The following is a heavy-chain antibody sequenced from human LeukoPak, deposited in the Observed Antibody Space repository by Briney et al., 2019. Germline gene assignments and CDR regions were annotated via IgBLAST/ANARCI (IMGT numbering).Heavy chain of an antibody. CDR3: ARGILGTIAAPFWFDP. CDR2: IYYSGST. V-gene: IGHV4-61*01. CDR1: GGSISSGSYY. Sequence: SETLSLTCTVSGGSISSGSYYWSWIRQPPGKGLEWIGYIYYSGSTNYNPSLKSRVTISVDTSKNQFSLKLSSVTAADTAVYYCARGILGTIAAPFWFDPWGQGTLVTVSS. D-gene: IGHD6-6*01. J-gene: IGHJ5*02.